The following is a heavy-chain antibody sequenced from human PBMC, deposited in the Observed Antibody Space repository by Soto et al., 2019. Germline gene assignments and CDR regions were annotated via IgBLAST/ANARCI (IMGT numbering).Heavy chain of an antibody. CDR1: GGSVYSNSHY. CDR2: IDNNGVT. D-gene: IGHD2-15*01. V-gene: IGHV4-39*01. CDR3: GKILVGATGHTDADP. J-gene: IGHJ5*02. Sequence: PXETLSLPFIVSGGSVYSNSHYWGWIRQPPGKGLEWIGSIDNNGVTNYNSSLKSRVTISRDTSKNQFYLRLTSVTAADTAVYYCGKILVGATGHTDADPWGPGTLVTVSS.